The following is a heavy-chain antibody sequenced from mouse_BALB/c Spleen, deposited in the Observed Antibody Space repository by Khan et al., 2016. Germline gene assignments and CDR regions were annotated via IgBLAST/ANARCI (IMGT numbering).Heavy chain of an antibody. D-gene: IGHD1-1*01. V-gene: IGHV1-9*01. CDR3: ARLVSVGGTMMDY. CDR1: GYTFSSYW. J-gene: IGHJ4*01. Sequence: VQLQESGAELMKPGASVKISCKATGYTFSSYWIEWVKQRPGHGLEWIGEILPGSGSTNYNEKFKGKATFTADTSPNTAYTQLRSLTSEDSAVYDWARLVSVGGTMMDYWGQGTSVTVSA. CDR2: ILPGSGST.